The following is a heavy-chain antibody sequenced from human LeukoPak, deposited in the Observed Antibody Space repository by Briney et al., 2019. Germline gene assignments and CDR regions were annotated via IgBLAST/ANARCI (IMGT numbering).Heavy chain of an antibody. CDR2: ISSSGST. D-gene: IGHD3-22*01. J-gene: IGHJ3*02. Sequence: SETLSLTCTVSGDSISGGDYYWSWIRQPAGKGLEWIGRISSSGSTNYNPSLKSRVTISVDTSKNQFSLKLSSVTAADTAVYFCARGPYSYDSSGAFDIWGQGTMVTVSS. CDR3: ARGPYSYDSSGAFDI. CDR1: GDSISGGDYY. V-gene: IGHV4-61*02.